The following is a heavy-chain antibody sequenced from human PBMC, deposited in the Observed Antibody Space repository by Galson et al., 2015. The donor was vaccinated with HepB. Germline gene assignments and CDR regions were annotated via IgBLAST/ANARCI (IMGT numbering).Heavy chain of an antibody. J-gene: IGHJ4*02. CDR3: ARVGGYNSGWFLDY. CDR1: RFTFRSYW. Sequence: SLRLSCAASRFTFRSYWMTWVRQAPGKGLEWVANIIQDGREKYYVDSVKGRFTISRDNTKNSLYLQMDSLRVEDTAVYYCARVGGYNSGWFLDYWGQGTLVTVSS. D-gene: IGHD6-19*01. CDR2: IIQDGREK. V-gene: IGHV3-7*03.